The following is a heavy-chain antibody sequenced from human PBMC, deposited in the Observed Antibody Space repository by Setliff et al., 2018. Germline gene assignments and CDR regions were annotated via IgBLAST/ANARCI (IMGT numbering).Heavy chain of an antibody. CDR3: ARGRNVEERLLDS. V-gene: IGHV4-4*02. D-gene: IGHD1-1*01. J-gene: IGHJ4*02. CDR2: INHSGST. Sequence: SETLSLTCAVSGASINSLSWWSWIRQPPGKGLEWIGEINHSGSTKYNPSLKSRVTISIDTSKNQFSLNLRSVTAADTAVYYCARGRNVEERLLDSWGQGNLVTVSS. CDR1: GASINSLSW.